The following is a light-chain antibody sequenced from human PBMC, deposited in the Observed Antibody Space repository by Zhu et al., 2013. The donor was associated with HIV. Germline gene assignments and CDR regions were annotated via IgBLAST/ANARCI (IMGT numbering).Light chain of an antibody. CDR1: KLGDKY. Sequence: SYELTQPPSVSVSPGQTASITCSGDKLGDKYACWYQQKPGQSPVLVIYQDNKRPSGIPERFSGSNSGNTATLTIGGSQALDEADYYCQAWDSRTVVFGGGTKLTVL. V-gene: IGLV3-1*01. J-gene: IGLJ2*01. CDR3: QAWDSRTVV. CDR2: QDN.